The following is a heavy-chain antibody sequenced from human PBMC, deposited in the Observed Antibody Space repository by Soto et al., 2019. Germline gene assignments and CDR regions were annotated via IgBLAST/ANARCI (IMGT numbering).Heavy chain of an antibody. CDR3: ARDRLRGYDSSGFYS. CDR2: INTYNGNR. CDR1: GYSFSSYG. J-gene: IGHJ4*02. Sequence: QVQLVQSGAELRKPGASVKVSCKACGYSFSSYGINWVRQAPGQGLEWMGWINTYNGNRNYAQKFEDRVTMTTATSTNTVYMELRSLKSDDTAIYYCARDRLRGYDSSGFYSWGQGTLVTVSS. D-gene: IGHD3-22*01. V-gene: IGHV1-18*01.